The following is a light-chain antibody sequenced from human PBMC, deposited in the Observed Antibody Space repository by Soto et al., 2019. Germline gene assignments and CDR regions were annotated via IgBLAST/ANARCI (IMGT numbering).Light chain of an antibody. CDR2: DVS. J-gene: IGLJ1*01. CDR3: CSYAGSDTFAV. V-gene: IGLV2-11*01. Sequence: QFALTQPRSVSGSPGQSVTISCIGTSSDVGGYNRVSWYQQHPGKAPKVMIYDVSSRPSGVPHRFSGSKSGNTASLTISGLQAEDEADYYCCSYAGSDTFAVFGTGTKLTVL. CDR1: SSDVGGYNR.